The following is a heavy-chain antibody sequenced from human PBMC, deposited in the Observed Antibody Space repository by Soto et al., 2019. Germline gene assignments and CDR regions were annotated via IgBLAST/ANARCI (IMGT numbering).Heavy chain of an antibody. V-gene: IGHV1-69*13. J-gene: IGHJ5*02. D-gene: IGHD6-19*01. Sequence: ASVKVSCKASGGTFSSYAISWVRQAPGQGLEWMGGIIPIFGTANYAQKFQGRATITADESTSTAYMELSSLRSEDTAVYYCASGLRYSSGWYNWFDPWGQGTLVTVSS. CDR3: ASGLRYSSGWYNWFDP. CDR2: IIPIFGTA. CDR1: GGTFSSYA.